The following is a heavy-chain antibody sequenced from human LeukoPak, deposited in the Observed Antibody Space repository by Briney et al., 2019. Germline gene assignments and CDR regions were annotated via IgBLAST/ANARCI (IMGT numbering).Heavy chain of an antibody. CDR1: GFSFSAYA. D-gene: IGHD1-1*01. Sequence: PGGSLRLSCAASGFSFSAYAMHWVRQAPGKGLEWVALIGYDGRNEKYADSVKGRFTISRDNAKNSLYLQMNSLRAEDTAVYYCAREEGPLERRRGGYWGQGTLVTVSS. CDR2: IGYDGRNE. V-gene: IGHV3-33*01. J-gene: IGHJ4*02. CDR3: AREEGPLERRRGGY.